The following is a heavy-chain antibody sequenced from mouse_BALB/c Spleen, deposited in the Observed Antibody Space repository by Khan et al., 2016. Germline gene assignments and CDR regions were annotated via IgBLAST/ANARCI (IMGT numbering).Heavy chain of an antibody. CDR2: INYDGSN. D-gene: IGHD1-1*01. CDR1: GYSITRGYY. Sequence: EVQLQESGPGLVKPSQSLSLTCYVTGYSITRGYYWNWIRQFPGNTLEWMGYINYDGSNNYNPSLKNRISITRDTAKNQFFLTLNSVTAENTTTYYCARGGYYGSSHSWYFDGWGAGTTVTVSS. J-gene: IGHJ1*01. CDR3: ARGGYYGSSHSWYFDG. V-gene: IGHV3-6*02.